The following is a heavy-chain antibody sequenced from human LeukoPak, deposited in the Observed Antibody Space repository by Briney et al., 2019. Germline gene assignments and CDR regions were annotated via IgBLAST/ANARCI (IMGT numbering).Heavy chain of an antibody. CDR2: IYYTGST. D-gene: IGHD3-16*01. CDR1: GFTFSSY. CDR3: ASPLGGFDN. V-gene: IGHV4-39*01. J-gene: IGHJ4*02. Sequence: TGGSLRLSCAASGFTFSSYMNWVRQPPGKGLEWVGSIYYTGSTHYNSSLKSRVTMSVDTSKNQFSLKLSSVTAADTPVYYCASPLGGFDNWGQGTLVTVSS.